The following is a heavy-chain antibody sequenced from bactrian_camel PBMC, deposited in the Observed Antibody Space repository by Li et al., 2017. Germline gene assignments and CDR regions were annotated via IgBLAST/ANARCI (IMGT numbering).Heavy chain of an antibody. Sequence: HVQLVESGGGLVQPGGSLRLSCAASGFTFSSYWMYWVRQAPGKGLEWFSSINSDGSFTLYADSVKGRFTVSRDNTKAMLYLQMNSLKSEDTGLYYCAQQLYSGTWLTGNWGQGTQVTVS. CDR2: INSDGSFT. CDR1: GFTFSSYW. CDR3: AQQLYSGTWLTGN. V-gene: IGHV3S1*01. J-gene: IGHJ4*01. D-gene: IGHD2*01.